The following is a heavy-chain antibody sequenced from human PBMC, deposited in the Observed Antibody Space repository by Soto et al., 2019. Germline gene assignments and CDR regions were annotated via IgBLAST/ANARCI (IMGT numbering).Heavy chain of an antibody. V-gene: IGHV1-69*13. J-gene: IGHJ4*02. D-gene: IGHD1-26*01. CDR3: ARAFRGPGYFDY. CDR1: SGTFISYA. CDR2: IIPIFGTA. Sequence: XSVKVSCKASSGTFISYAISWVRQAPGQGLEWMGGIIPIFGTANYAQKFQGRVTITADESTSTAYMELSSLRSEDTAVYYCARAFRGPGYFDYWGQGTLVTVSS.